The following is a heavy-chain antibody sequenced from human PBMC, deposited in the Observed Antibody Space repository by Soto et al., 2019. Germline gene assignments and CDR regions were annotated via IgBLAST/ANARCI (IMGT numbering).Heavy chain of an antibody. D-gene: IGHD4-4*01. V-gene: IGHV3-30*18. CDR3: VKDGGDYRYIYGMDV. J-gene: IGHJ6*02. CDR2: ISYDGSSK. CDR1: GFTFSNYG. Sequence: GGSLRLSCAASGFTFSNYGMYWVRQAPGKGLEWVAFISYDGSSKFYADPMKGRHTISRDNSKNTLYLQMISLRAEDTAVYYCVKDGGDYRYIYGMDVWGQGTTVTVSS.